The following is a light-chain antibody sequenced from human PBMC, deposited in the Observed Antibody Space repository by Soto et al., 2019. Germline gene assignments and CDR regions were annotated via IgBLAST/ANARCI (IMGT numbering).Light chain of an antibody. CDR2: TNS. J-gene: IGLJ2*01. Sequence: QCVLTQPPSASGPPGQRVAISCSGRASNIGSNFVSWYQVVPGTAPKLLIYTNSHRPSGVPDRFSGSRSGTSASLDISGLQSDDEADYFCATWDDNVKGPVFGGGTKVTVL. CDR3: ATWDDNVKGPV. V-gene: IGLV1-44*01. CDR1: ASNIGSNF.